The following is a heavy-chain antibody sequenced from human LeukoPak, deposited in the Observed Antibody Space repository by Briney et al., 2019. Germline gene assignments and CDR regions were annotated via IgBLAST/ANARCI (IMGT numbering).Heavy chain of an antibody. V-gene: IGHV4-34*01. D-gene: IGHD5-18*01. CDR2: INHSGST. CDR3: ARAGKRGYSYVSY. CDR1: GGSFSAYY. Sequence: PSETLSLTCAVYGGSFSAYYWSWIRQPPGKGLEWIGEINHSGSTNYNPSLKSRVTMSVDTSKNQFSLKLSSVTAADTAVYYCARAGKRGYSYVSYWGQGTLVTASS. J-gene: IGHJ4*02.